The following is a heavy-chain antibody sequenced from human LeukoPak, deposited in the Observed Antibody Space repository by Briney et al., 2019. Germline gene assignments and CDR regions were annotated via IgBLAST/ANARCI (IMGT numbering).Heavy chain of an antibody. V-gene: IGHV4-59*08. Sequence: PSETLSLTCTVSGGSISSYYWSWIRQPPGKGLEWIGYIYYSGSTNYNPSLKSRVTISVDTSKNQFSLKLSSVTAADTAVYYCARARWDEQANWYFDLWGRGTLVTVSS. CDR2: IYYSGST. D-gene: IGHD1-26*01. CDR1: GGSISSYY. CDR3: ARARWDEQANWYFDL. J-gene: IGHJ2*01.